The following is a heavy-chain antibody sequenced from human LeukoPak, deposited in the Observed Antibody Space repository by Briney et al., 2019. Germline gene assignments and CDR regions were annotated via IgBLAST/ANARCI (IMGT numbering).Heavy chain of an antibody. CDR2: IIPIFGTA. Sequence: GASVKVSCKASGGTFSSYAISWVRQAPGQGLEWMGGIIPIFGTANYAQKFQGRVTITADKSTSTAYMELSSLRSEDTAVYYCARDNCSGGSCYNDYWGQGTLVTVSS. J-gene: IGHJ4*02. D-gene: IGHD2-15*01. CDR3: ARDNCSGGSCYNDY. CDR1: GGTFSSYA. V-gene: IGHV1-69*06.